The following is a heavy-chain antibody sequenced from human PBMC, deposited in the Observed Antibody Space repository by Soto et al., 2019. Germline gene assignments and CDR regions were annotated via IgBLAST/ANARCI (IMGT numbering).Heavy chain of an antibody. V-gene: IGHV3-21*01. J-gene: IGHJ4*02. CDR2: ISSSSSYI. CDR1: GFTFSSYS. Sequence: GALRLSCAASGFTFSSYSMNWVRQAPGKGLEWVSSISSSSSYIYYADSVKGRFTISRDNAKNSLYLQMNSLRAEDTAVYYCARAPPYSSSSWADYWGQGTRVTVSS. CDR3: ARAPPYSSSSWADY. D-gene: IGHD6-6*01.